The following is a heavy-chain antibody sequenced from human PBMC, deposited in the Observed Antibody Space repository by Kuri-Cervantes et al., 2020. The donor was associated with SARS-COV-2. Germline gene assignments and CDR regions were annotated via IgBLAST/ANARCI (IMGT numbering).Heavy chain of an antibody. V-gene: IGHV1-69*08. CDR1: GYTLTELS. J-gene: IGHJ6*03. CDR2: IIPILGTA. CDR3: ARDGRVYYDFWSGYPPEVHYYYMDV. Sequence: SVKVSCKVSGYTLTELSMHWVRQAPGQGLEWMGRIIPILGTANYAQKFQGRVTITADKSTSTAYMELSSLRSEDTAVYYCARDGRVYYDFWSGYPPEVHYYYMDVWGKGTTVTVSS. D-gene: IGHD3-3*01.